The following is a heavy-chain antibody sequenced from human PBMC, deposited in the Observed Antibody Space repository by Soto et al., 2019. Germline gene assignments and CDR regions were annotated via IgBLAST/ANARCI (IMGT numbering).Heavy chain of an antibody. CDR3: ARETYYYDSSGYYLYYFDY. Sequence: VASLKLSYEASGITFSSYSMNWVRQAPGKGLEWVSSISSSSIYIHYADSVKGRFTISRDNTKNSLYLQMNSLRAEDTAVYYCARETYYYDSSGYYLYYFDYWGQGT. CDR1: GITFSSYS. CDR2: ISSSSIYI. D-gene: IGHD3-22*01. J-gene: IGHJ4*02. V-gene: IGHV3-21*01.